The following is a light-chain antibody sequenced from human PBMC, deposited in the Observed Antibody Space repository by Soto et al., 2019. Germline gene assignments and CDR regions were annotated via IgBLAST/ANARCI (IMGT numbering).Light chain of an antibody. CDR1: QSVRDN. CDR2: RAS. V-gene: IGKV3-20*01. Sequence: TQSPATLAVSPGAGDTLPCRASQSVRDNLAWYQQKPGQAPRLLIYRASTRATGVPDRFSGSGSGTDFTLTISKLEPEDFAVYYCQQYGSSPRTFGQGPQVDI. J-gene: IGKJ1*01. CDR3: QQYGSSPRT.